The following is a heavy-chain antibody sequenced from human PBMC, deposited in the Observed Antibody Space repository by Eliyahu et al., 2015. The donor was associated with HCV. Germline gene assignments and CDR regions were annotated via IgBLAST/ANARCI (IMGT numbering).Heavy chain of an antibody. V-gene: IGHV3-23*01. J-gene: IGHJ6*02. CDR3: AKAHYDILTGLYYYYYGMDV. CDR2: ISGSGGST. CDR1: GFTFSSYA. D-gene: IGHD3-9*01. Sequence: EVQLLESGGGLVQPGGSLRLSCAASGFTFSSYAMSWVRQAPGKGLEWVSAISGSGGSTYYADSVKGRFTISRDNSKNTLYLQMNSLRAEDTAVYYCAKAHYDILTGLYYYYYGMDVWGQGTTVTVSS.